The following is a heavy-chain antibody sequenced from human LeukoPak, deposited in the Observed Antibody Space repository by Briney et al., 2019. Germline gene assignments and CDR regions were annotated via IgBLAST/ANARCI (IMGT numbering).Heavy chain of an antibody. CDR1: GFTFSDYT. J-gene: IGHJ6*03. V-gene: IGHV3-64*02. CDR3: ARGPSFYFYMDV. Sequence: PGGSLRLSCAGSGFTFSDYTMHWVRQGPGKGLEYVSAITANARSKYHADSVRGRFTISRDNSKDTLYLQMGSLRPEDTAVYYCARGPSFYFYMDVWGKGTTVSISS. CDR2: ITANARSK.